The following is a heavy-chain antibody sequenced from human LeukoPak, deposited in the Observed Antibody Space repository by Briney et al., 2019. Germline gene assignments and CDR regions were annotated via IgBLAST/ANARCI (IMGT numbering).Heavy chain of an antibody. Sequence: GGSLRLSCAASGFAFSRHAMHWVRQAPGKGLEWVAVLSSDGTDKHYADSVKGRFTISRDNSKSTLYLQIHSLRAEDTAVYYCAKGGWGYYFDYWGQGTLVTVSS. CDR3: AKGGWGYYFDY. D-gene: IGHD6-19*01. J-gene: IGHJ4*02. V-gene: IGHV3-30-3*01. CDR2: LSSDGTDK. CDR1: GFAFSRHA.